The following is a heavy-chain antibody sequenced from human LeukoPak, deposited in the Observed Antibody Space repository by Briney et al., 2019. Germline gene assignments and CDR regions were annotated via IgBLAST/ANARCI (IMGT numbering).Heavy chain of an antibody. D-gene: IGHD3-22*01. V-gene: IGHV4-34*01. J-gene: IGHJ1*01. CDR3: ASLLLYYYDSSGYSDAEYFQH. CDR1: GGSFSGYY. Sequence: SETLSLTCAVYGGSFSGYYWSWIRQPPGKGLEWIGEINHSGSTNYNPSLKSRVTISVDTSKNRFSLKLSSVTAADTAVYYCASLLLYYYDSSGYSDAEYFQHWGQGTLVTVSS. CDR2: INHSGST.